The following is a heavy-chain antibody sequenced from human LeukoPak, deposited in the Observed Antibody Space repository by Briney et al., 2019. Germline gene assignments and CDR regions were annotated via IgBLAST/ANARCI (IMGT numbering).Heavy chain of an antibody. CDR1: GGSISSYY. V-gene: IGHV4-59*08. D-gene: IGHD6-13*01. J-gene: IGHJ3*02. Sequence: SETLSLTCTVSGGSISSYYWSWIRLPPGKGLEWIGYIYYSGSTNYNPSLKSRVTISVDTSKNQFSLKLSSLTAADTAVYYCAGSSSPDAFDIWGQGTMVTVSS. CDR2: IYYSGST. CDR3: AGSSSPDAFDI.